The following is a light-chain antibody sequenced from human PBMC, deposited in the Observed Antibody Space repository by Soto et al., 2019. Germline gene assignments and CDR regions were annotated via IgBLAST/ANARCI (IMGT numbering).Light chain of an antibody. J-gene: IGLJ3*02. V-gene: IGLV2-14*01. CDR3: SSYTSSSTRV. CDR2: EVS. Sequence: QSVLTQPASVSGSPGQSVTISCTGTSSDVGGYNYVSWYQRHPGKAPKLMIYEVSNRPSGVSNRFSGSKSGNTASLTISGLQAEDEADYYCSSYTSSSTRVFGGGTQLTVL. CDR1: SSDVGGYNY.